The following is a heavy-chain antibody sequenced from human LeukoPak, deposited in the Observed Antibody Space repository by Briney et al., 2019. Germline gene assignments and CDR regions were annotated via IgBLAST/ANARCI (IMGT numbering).Heavy chain of an antibody. V-gene: IGHV4-59*08. J-gene: IGHJ4*02. Sequence: SETLSLTCTVSDGSMNAYYCTWIRQPPARGLEWIGHIFFTGYSKYNHSLESRVTIALDTSKNQFSLRLSSVNAADTLVYYCARQEGPAFYYYVWGSYHFDYWGQRTLVTVSS. CDR2: IFFTGYS. CDR1: DGSMNAYY. D-gene: IGHD3-16*02. CDR3: ARQEGPAFYYYVWGSYHFDY.